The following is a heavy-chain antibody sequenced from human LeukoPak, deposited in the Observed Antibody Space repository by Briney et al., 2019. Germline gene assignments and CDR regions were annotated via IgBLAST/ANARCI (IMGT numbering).Heavy chain of an antibody. D-gene: IGHD5-24*01. J-gene: IGHJ4*02. CDR3: ARGSSRYNQANY. Sequence: ASVKVSCKASGYTFTSYGISWVRQAPGQGLEWMGWMNPNSGNTGYAQKFQGRVTITRNTSISTAYMELSSLRSEDTAVYYCARGSSRYNQANYWGQGTLVTVSS. CDR2: MNPNSGNT. CDR1: GYTFTSYG. V-gene: IGHV1-8*03.